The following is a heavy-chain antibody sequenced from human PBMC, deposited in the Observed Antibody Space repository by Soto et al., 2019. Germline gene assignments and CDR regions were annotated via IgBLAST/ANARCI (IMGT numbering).Heavy chain of an antibody. CDR3: AKVARKGSAIDFDY. J-gene: IGHJ4*02. CDR2: VNPNNGHT. D-gene: IGHD3-10*01. V-gene: IGHV1-8*01. CDR1: GYTFSNYD. Sequence: QVQLVQSGAELKKPGASVKVSCKASGYTFSNYDMNWVRQATGQGPEWIGWVNPNNGHTGYAQKFQGRVTLTTDSSTTTAYMELTSLRSEDTAIYYCAKVARKGSAIDFDYWGQGTLITVSS.